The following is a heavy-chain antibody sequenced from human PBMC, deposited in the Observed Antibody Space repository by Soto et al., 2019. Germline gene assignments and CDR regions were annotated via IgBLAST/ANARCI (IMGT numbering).Heavy chain of an antibody. D-gene: IGHD3-9*01. CDR2: ISYDGSIK. J-gene: IGHJ6*02. V-gene: IGHV3-30-3*01. Sequence: QLVESGGGEVQPGRSLRLSCAASGFTFRSYAIHWVRQAPGKGLEWVAVISYDGSIKYYAESVKGRFTVSRDNSKNTVYLEMNSLRAEDTAVYYCGRDRLFESNTYYFNYGMDVWGQGTTVTVFS. CDR3: GRDRLFESNTYYFNYGMDV. CDR1: GFTFRSYA.